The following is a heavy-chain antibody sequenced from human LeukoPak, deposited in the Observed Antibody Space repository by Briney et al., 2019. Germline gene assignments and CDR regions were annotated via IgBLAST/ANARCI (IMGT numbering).Heavy chain of an antibody. CDR2: IYYSGST. J-gene: IGHJ2*01. V-gene: IGHV4-59*01. CDR1: GGSISSYY. CDR3: ASSNMITFPPFDL. Sequence: SETLSLTCTVSGGSISSYYWSWIRQPPGKGLEWIGYIYYSGSTNYNPSLKSRVTISVDTSKNQFSLKLSSVTAADTAVYYCASSNMITFPPFDLWGRGTLVTVSS. D-gene: IGHD3-16*01.